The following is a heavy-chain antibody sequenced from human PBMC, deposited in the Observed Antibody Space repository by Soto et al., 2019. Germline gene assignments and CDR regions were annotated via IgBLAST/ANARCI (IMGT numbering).Heavy chain of an antibody. J-gene: IGHJ4*02. CDR3: AKGLEDIVVVVAASSDFGIDY. CDR2: ISYDGSNK. V-gene: IGHV3-30*18. CDR1: GFTFSSYG. Sequence: GGSLRLSCAASGFTFSSYGMHWVRQAPGKGLEWVAVISYDGSNKYYADSVKGRFTISRDNSKNTLYLQMNSLRAEDTAVYYCAKGLEDIVVVVAASSDFGIDYWGQGTLVTVSS. D-gene: IGHD2-15*01.